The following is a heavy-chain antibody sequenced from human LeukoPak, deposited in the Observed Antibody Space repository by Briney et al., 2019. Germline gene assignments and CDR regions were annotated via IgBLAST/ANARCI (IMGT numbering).Heavy chain of an antibody. Sequence: GGSLRLSCAAAGFTFSDYYMSLIRQARGKGLEWVSYISSSGSTIYYADSVKGRFTISRDNAKNSLYLQMNSLRAEDTAVYYCARAPRYCSSTSCSNWFDPWGQGTLVTVSS. J-gene: IGHJ5*02. CDR3: ARAPRYCSSTSCSNWFDP. CDR1: GFTFSDYY. V-gene: IGHV3-11*01. D-gene: IGHD2-2*01. CDR2: ISSSGSTI.